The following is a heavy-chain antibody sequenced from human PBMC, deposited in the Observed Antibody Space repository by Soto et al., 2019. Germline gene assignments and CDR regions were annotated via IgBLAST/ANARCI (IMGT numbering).Heavy chain of an antibody. Sequence: QVQLVESGGGVVQPGKSLRLSCAASGFTFTAYALHWVRQAPGKGLEWVAAVSSDESDKFYADSVRGRFTISRDNSKNTLYLQMNDMRTSDTAVYFCVRDPGQQARSDFWGQGTVVTVSS. J-gene: IGHJ4*02. CDR1: GFTFTAYA. CDR3: VRDPGQQARSDF. V-gene: IGHV3-30*04. CDR2: VSSDESDK.